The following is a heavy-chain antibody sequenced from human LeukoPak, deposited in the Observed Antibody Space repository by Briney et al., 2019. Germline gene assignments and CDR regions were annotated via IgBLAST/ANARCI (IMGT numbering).Heavy chain of an antibody. CDR3: ARGTHVLRFLEWLPYFDY. D-gene: IGHD3-3*01. V-gene: IGHV4-34*01. CDR2: INHSGST. CDR1: GGSFSGYY. J-gene: IGHJ4*02. Sequence: SETLSLTCAVYGGSFSGYYWSWVRQPPGKGLEWIGEINHSGSTNYNPSLKSRVTISVDTSKNQFSLKLSSVTAADTAVYYCARGTHVLRFLEWLPYFDYWGQGTLVTVSS.